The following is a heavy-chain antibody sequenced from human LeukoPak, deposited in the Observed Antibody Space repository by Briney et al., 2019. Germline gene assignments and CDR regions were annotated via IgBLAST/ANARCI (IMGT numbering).Heavy chain of an antibody. V-gene: IGHV1-8*01. D-gene: IGHD5-12*01. CDR3: ATGAGYSGYYFDY. J-gene: IGHJ4*02. CDR1: GYTFTSYD. CDR2: MSPNSGDT. Sequence: ASVKVSCKASGYTFTSYDFNWVRQATGQRPEGMGWMSPNSGDTGYAQKFQDRVTMTRNTSISTAYMELSSLRSDDTAVYYCATGAGYSGYYFDYWGQGTLVTVSS.